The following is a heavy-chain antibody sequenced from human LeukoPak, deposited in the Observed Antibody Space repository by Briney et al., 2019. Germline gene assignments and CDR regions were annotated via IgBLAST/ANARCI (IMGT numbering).Heavy chain of an antibody. D-gene: IGHD6-13*01. CDR3: ARDNAAAGPEI. J-gene: IGHJ3*02. CDR2: MSAYNGNT. CDR1: GYTFTSYG. Sequence: GASVKVSCKASGYTFTSYGISWVRQAPGQGLEGMGWMSAYNGNTNYAQKPQGRVTRNTDTSTSTAYMELRSLRSDDTAVYYCARDNAAAGPEIWGQGTMVTVSS. V-gene: IGHV1-18*01.